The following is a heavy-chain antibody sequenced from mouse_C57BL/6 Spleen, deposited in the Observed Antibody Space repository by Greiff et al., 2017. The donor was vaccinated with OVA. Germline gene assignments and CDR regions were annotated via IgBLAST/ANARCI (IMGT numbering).Heavy chain of an antibody. J-gene: IGHJ4*01. D-gene: IGHD2-4*01. CDR3: TRGSYDYGDYNAIDY. V-gene: IGHV1-5*01. CDR2: IYPGNSDT. Sequence: VQLQQSGTVLARPGASVKMSCKTSGYTFTSYWMHWVKQRPGQGLEWIGAIYPGNSDTSYNQKFKGKAKLTAVTSASTAYMELSRLTHEDSAVYNCTRGSYDYGDYNAIDYWGQGTTVTVSS. CDR1: GYTFTSYW.